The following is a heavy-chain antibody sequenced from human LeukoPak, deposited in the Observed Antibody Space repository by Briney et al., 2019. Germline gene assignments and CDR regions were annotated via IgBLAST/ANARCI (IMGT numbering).Heavy chain of an antibody. CDR1: GFTFDDYA. J-gene: IGHJ4*02. CDR3: AKALTCSSSSPADY. D-gene: IGHD6-6*01. V-gene: IGHV3-9*01. Sequence: PGRSLRLSCAVSGFTFDDYAMHWVRQPPGKGLEWVSGISWNSGSIVYADSVEGRFTISRDSAKNSLYLQMNSLRPEDTALYYCAKALTCSSSSPADYWGQGTLVTVSS. CDR2: ISWNSGSI.